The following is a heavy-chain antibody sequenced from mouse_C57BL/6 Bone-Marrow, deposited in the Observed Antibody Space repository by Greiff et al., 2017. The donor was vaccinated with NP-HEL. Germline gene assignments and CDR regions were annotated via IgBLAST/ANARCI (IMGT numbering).Heavy chain of an antibody. CDR2: ISSGSSTI. V-gene: IGHV5-17*01. CDR1: GFTFSDYG. J-gene: IGHJ3*01. D-gene: IGHD2-4*01. Sequence: EVQVVESGGGLVKPGGSLKLSCAASGFTFSDYGMHWVRQAPEKGLEWVAYISSGSSTISYADTVKGRFTISRDNAKNTLFLQMTSLRSEDTAMYYCAIYYDYDGGAYWGQGTLVTVSA. CDR3: AIYYDYDGGAY.